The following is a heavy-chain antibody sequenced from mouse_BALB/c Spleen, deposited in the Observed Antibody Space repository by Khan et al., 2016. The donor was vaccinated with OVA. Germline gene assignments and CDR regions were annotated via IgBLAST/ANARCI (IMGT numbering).Heavy chain of an antibody. J-gene: IGHJ3*01. CDR1: GYTFTDYD. CDR2: ISPGSGEP. Sequence: QVQLQQSGAELARPGASVKLSCKASGYTFTDYDINWVKQRTGQGLEWIGEISPGSGEPYSNERFKGKATLTADKSSSTAYMQLSSLTSEASAVCSCASNNYFGYTFAYWGQGTLVTVSA. V-gene: IGHV1-77*01. D-gene: IGHD1-2*01. CDR3: ASNNYFGYTFAY.